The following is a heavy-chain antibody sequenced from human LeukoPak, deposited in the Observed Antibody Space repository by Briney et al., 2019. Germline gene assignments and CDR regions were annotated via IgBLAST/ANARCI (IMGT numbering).Heavy chain of an antibody. CDR3: AELGITMIGGV. V-gene: IGHV4-39*07. Sequence: SETLSLTCTVSGGSISSSSYYWGWIRQPPGKGLEWIGSIYYSGSTYYNPSLKSRVTISVDTSKNQFSLKLSSVTAADTAVYYCAELGITMIGGVWGKGTTVTISS. CDR2: IYYSGST. J-gene: IGHJ6*04. CDR1: GGSISSSSYY. D-gene: IGHD3-10*02.